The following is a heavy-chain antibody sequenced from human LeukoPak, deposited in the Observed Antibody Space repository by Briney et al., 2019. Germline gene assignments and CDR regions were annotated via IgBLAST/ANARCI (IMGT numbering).Heavy chain of an antibody. CDR1: TFAFSSYG. CDR2: IQYDGSKK. CDR3: AKDQGIAAAGTSLGY. Sequence: PGGSLRLSCAASTFAFSSYGMHWVRQAPGKGLEWVAFIQYDGSKKYYADSVKGRFTISRDNSKNTLYLQMNSLRAEDTAVYYCAKDQGIAAAGTSLGYWGQGTLVTVSS. J-gene: IGHJ4*02. D-gene: IGHD6-13*01. V-gene: IGHV3-30*02.